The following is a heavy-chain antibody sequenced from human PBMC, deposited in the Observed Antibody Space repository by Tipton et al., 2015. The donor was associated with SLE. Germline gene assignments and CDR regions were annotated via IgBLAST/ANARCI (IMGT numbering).Heavy chain of an antibody. D-gene: IGHD5-12*01. Sequence: TLSLTCTVSGGSISSDDYYWTWIRQHPGKGLEWVGHMSYSGSTYYSPSLKSRITISVDTSKNPFSLKLSSVTAAEAAVYYCARGGLGGFDCFVPWGPVTLVTVSS. CDR1: GGSISSDDYY. V-gene: IGHV4-31*03. CDR2: MSYSGST. CDR3: ARGGLGGFDCFVP. J-gene: IGHJ5*02.